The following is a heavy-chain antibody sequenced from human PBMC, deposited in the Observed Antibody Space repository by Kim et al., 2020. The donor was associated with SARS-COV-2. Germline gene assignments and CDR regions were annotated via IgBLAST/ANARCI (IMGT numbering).Heavy chain of an antibody. J-gene: IGHJ6*02. CDR1: GYTFTSYG. D-gene: IGHD3-10*01. CDR3: ARVPPYGSGSHWYYYYGMDV. CDR2: ISAYNGNT. V-gene: IGHV1-18*01. Sequence: ASVKVSCKASGYTFTSYGISWVRQAPGQGLEWMGWISAYNGNTNYAQKLQGRVTMTTDTSTSTAYMELRSLRSDDTAVYYCARVPPYGSGSHWYYYYGMDVWGQGTTVTVSS.